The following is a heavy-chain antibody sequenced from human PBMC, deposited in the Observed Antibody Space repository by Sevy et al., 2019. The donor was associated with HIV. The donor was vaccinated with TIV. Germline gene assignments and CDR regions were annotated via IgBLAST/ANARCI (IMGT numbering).Heavy chain of an antibody. V-gene: IGHV3-64D*06. Sequence: GGSLRLSCSASGFNFSDYSIHWVRQTPGKGLEYFSGISKNGGSKYYADSVRGRFTISRDNSKNTVYLQMSSLRSEDTAIYYCVKDRRTYFDFWSGYTFNYWGQGALVTVSS. CDR1: GFNFSDYS. CDR2: ISKNGGSK. CDR3: VKDRRTYFDFWSGYTFNY. D-gene: IGHD3-3*01. J-gene: IGHJ4*02.